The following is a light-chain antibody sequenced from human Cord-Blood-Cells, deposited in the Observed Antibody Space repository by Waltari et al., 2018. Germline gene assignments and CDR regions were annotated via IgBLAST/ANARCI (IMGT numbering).Light chain of an antibody. CDR3: QSYDSSLSCSV. Sequence: QSVLTQPPSVSGAPGQRVTISCTGSSSNIGAGYDVHWYQQPPGTAPKLLSYGNSNRPSGPPLRFSGSKSVPSASLAISGLRAEGGADYYCQSYDSSLSCSVFGGGTKLTVL. CDR2: GNS. J-gene: IGLJ3*02. V-gene: IGLV1-40*01. CDR1: SSNIGAGYD.